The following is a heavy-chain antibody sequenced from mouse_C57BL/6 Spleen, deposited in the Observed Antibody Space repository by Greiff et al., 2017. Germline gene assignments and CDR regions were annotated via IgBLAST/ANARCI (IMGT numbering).Heavy chain of an antibody. Sequence: EVQLQQSGPELVKPGASVKIPCKASGYTFTDYNMDWVKQSHGKSLEWIGDINPNNGGTIYNQKFKGKATLTVDKSSSTAYMGLRSLTSEDTAVYYCAGVSDGSLYCAMDYWGQGTSVTVSS. CDR1: GYTFTDYN. V-gene: IGHV1-18*01. J-gene: IGHJ4*01. CDR2: INPNNGGT. D-gene: IGHD2-3*01. CDR3: AGVSDGSLYCAMDY.